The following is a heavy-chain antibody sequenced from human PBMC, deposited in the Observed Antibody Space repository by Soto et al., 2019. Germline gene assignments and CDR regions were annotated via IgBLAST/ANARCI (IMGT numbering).Heavy chain of an antibody. D-gene: IGHD2-2*01. CDR3: GRRSYPPDHMPLTFDP. V-gene: IGHV4-34*01. J-gene: IGHJ5*02. CDR1: GGSFSDYY. Sequence: PSETLCLTCAVYGGSFSDYYWSWIRQPPGKGLEWIGEINHSGSTNYNPSLKSRVTISVDTSKNQFSLKLSSVTAADTAVYYCGRRSYPPDHMPLTFDPWGQGTLVTVSS. CDR2: INHSGST.